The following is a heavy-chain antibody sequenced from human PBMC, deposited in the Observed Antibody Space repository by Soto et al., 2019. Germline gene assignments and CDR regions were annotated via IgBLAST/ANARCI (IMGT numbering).Heavy chain of an antibody. D-gene: IGHD1-1*01. CDR2: ISYDGSNK. CDR3: AREVQSASGYYYGMDV. V-gene: IGHV3-30-3*01. CDR1: GFTFSSYA. Sequence: PGGSLRLSCAASGFTFSSYAMHWVRQAPGKGLEWVAVISYDGSNKYYADSVKGRFTISRDNSKNTLYLQMNSLRAEDTAVYYCAREVQSASGYYYGMDVWGQGTTVTVSS. J-gene: IGHJ6*02.